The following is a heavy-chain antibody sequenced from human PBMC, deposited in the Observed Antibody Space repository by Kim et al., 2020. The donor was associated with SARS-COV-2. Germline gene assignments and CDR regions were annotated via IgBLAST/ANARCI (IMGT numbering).Heavy chain of an antibody. CDR3: ARDAVATFYDYTWGSHRPPSEGRMDV. CDR1: GFTFSYYS. D-gene: IGHD3-16*02. CDR2: ISYDENNK. Sequence: GGSLRLSCAASGFTFSYYSMHWVRQPPGKGLEWVALISYDENNKYYTDSVKGRFTISRDNSKNMLYLQMSSLTAADTAVYYCARDAVATFYDYTWGSHRPPSEGRMDVWGQGTTVTVSS. V-gene: IGHV3-30*04. J-gene: IGHJ6*02.